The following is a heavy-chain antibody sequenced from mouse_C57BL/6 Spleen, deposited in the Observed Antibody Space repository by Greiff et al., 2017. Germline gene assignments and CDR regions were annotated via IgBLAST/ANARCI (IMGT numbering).Heavy chain of an antibody. CDR1: GYAFSSSW. J-gene: IGHJ4*01. V-gene: IGHV1-82*01. D-gene: IGHD2-5*01. CDR2: IYPGDGDT. CDR3: ARSRSNYDYAMDY. Sequence: VQLQQSGPELVKPGASVKISCKASGYAFSSSWMNWVKQRPGKGLEWIGRIYPGDGDTNYNGKFKGKATLTADKSSSTAYMQLSSLTSEDSAVXFCARSRSNYDYAMDYWGQGTSVTVSS.